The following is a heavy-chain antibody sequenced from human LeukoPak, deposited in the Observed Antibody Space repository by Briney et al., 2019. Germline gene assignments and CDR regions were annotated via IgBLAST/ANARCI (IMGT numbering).Heavy chain of an antibody. V-gene: IGHV4-39*07. J-gene: IGHJ5*02. D-gene: IGHD6-19*01. CDR1: GGSISSSSYY. CDR3: ARGQARLSWFDP. CDR2: IYHSGST. Sequence: SETLSLTCTVSGGSISSSSYYWGWIRQPPGKGLEWIGSIYHSGSTYYNPSLKSRVTISVDTSKNQFFLKLRPVTAADTAVYYCARGQARLSWFDPWGQGTLVTVSS.